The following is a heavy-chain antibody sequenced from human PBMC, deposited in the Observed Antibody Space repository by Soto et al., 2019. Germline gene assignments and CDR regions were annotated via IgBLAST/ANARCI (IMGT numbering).Heavy chain of an antibody. D-gene: IGHD2-15*01. CDR1: GGSIANNNYF. CDR2: AAYSGGT. CDR3: AKVVVGATSHSNFDS. V-gene: IGHV4-39*01. J-gene: IGHJ4*02. Sequence: SETLSLTCTVSGGSIANNNYFWGWVRQPPGKGLEWIGSAAYSGGTYKNPSLKSRVTVSVDTSKNQFSLKLTSVTAADTAVYYCAKVVVGATSHSNFDSWGQGTLVTVSS.